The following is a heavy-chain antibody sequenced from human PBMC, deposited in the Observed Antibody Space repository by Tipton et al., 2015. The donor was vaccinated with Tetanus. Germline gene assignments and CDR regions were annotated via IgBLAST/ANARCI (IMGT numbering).Heavy chain of an antibody. CDR2: ITPIFGTT. Sequence: QSGAEVKKPGSSVKVSCKASGGTFTNYALSWVRQTPGQGLEWVGGITPIFGTTNSAPKFQGRVTITADESKNTAYMELSSLISEDNAVYCCVRAPNRISRAYDFWGQGTQITVSS. CDR3: VRAPNRISRAYDF. D-gene: IGHD1-14*01. CDR1: GGTFTNYA. J-gene: IGHJ4*02. V-gene: IGHV1-69*01.